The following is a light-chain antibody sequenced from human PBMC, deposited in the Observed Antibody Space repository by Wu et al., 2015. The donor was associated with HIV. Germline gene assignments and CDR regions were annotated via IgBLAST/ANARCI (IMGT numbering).Light chain of an antibody. V-gene: IGKV3-11*01. Sequence: EIVLTQSPATLSLSPGERATLSCRASQSVYNYLAWYQQRPGQAPRLLIFDASNRATGIPARFSGGGSGTDFTLTISSLEPEDFAVYYCQQRANWPLTFGGGT. J-gene: IGKJ4*01. CDR3: QQRANWPLT. CDR2: DAS. CDR1: QSVYNY.